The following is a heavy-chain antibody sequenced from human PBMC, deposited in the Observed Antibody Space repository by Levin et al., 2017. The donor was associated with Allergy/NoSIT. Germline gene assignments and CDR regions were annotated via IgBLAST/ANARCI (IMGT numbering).Heavy chain of an antibody. CDR3: SNYMRGEGGFQF. V-gene: IGHV3-30*18. Sequence: GGSLRLSCAASGFTFSNFGMHWVRQAPGKGLEWMAVISDDGRTTYYADSLKGRFTISRDNSKNTLYLQMRNLRAADTAVYYCSNYMRGEGGFQFWGQGTLVTVSS. D-gene: IGHD3-16*01. CDR1: GFTFSNFG. J-gene: IGHJ4*02. CDR2: ISDDGRTT.